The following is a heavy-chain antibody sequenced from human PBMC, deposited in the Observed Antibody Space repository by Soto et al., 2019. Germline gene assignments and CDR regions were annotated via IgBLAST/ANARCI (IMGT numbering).Heavy chain of an antibody. CDR1: GGTFSTST. V-gene: IGHV1-69*05. Sequence: SVKVSCKASGGTFSTSTISWVRQAPGQGLEWMGGITPIFGTASFAQKFQGRVTITTDESTSTAYMELSSLRSEDTAMYYCARDGTLYDSSGYYYLYWGQGTLVTVSS. CDR2: ITPIFGTA. D-gene: IGHD3-22*01. CDR3: ARDGTLYDSSGYYYLY. J-gene: IGHJ4*02.